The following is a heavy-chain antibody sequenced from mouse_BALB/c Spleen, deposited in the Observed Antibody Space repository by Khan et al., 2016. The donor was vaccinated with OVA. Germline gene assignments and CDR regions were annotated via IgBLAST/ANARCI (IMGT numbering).Heavy chain of an antibody. V-gene: IGHV1S41*01. Sequence: DLVKPGASVKLSCKASGYTFTSYWINWIKQRPGQGLEWIGRIAPGSGSTSYNEMFKDKTTLTVYTSSSTAYIQLISLSSDDSAVYFVARSNYDGRGLDVMDYWGQGTSVTVSS. D-gene: IGHD1-1*01. J-gene: IGHJ4*01. CDR3: ARSNYDGRGLDVMDY. CDR2: IAPGSGST. CDR1: GYTFTSYW.